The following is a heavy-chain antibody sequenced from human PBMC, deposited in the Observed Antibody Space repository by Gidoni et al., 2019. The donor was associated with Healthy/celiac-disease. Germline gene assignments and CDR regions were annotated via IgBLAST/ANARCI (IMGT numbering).Heavy chain of an antibody. Sequence: QVQLVESGGGVVQPGRSLRLSCAASGFTFSSYGMHWVRQAPGKGLEWVAVISYDGSNKYYADSVKGRFTISRDNSKNTLYLQMNSLRAEDTAVYYCAKLGGTGYYFSYWGQGTLVTVSS. CDR2: ISYDGSNK. D-gene: IGHD3-9*01. CDR3: AKLGGTGYYFSY. V-gene: IGHV3-30*18. J-gene: IGHJ4*02. CDR1: GFTFSSYG.